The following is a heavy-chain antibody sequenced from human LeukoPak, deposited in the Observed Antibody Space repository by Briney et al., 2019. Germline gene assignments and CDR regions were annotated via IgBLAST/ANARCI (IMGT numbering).Heavy chain of an antibody. CDR3: ARGSGDDLSFDY. V-gene: IGHV4-39*01. CDR1: GGSIASSSSY. J-gene: IGHJ4*02. CDR2: IYYTGST. Sequence: SETLSLTCTVSGGSIASSSSYWGWIRQSPGKGLEWIGTIYYTGSTSYNPSLKSRVTISVDTSKNLLSLKLSSVTAADTAVYYCARGSGDDLSFDYWGQGTLVTVSS. D-gene: IGHD5-12*01.